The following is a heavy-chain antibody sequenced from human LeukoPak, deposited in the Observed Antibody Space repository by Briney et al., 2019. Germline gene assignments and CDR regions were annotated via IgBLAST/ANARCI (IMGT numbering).Heavy chain of an antibody. V-gene: IGHV3-9*01. CDR3: ATDGEGGSLLSY. CDR1: GFTFDDYD. CDR2: ISWNSGSI. D-gene: IGHD3-16*01. Sequence: PGGSLRLSCAASGFTFDDYDMHWVRQPPGKGLEWVSGISWNSGSIRYADSVKGRFTISRDNAKNTLYLQMNSLRAEDTAVYYCATDGEGGSLLSYWGQGTLVTVSS. J-gene: IGHJ4*02.